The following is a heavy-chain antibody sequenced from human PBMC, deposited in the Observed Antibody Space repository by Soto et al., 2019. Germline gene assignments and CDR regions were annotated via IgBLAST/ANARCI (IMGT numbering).Heavy chain of an antibody. J-gene: IGHJ4*02. Sequence: QVQLQESGPGLVKPSQTLSLTCTVSGGSISNPDYYWSWIRQPPGKGLEWIGYIYYSGSTYYNPSLKSRVSMSVDASKNQFSLKLSSVTAADTAVYYCARESNPAPGFWSSYYTGFFGYWGQGVLVTVSS. CDR1: GGSISNPDYY. CDR3: ARESNPAPGFWSSYYTGFFGY. V-gene: IGHV4-30-4*01. CDR2: IYYSGST. D-gene: IGHD3-3*01.